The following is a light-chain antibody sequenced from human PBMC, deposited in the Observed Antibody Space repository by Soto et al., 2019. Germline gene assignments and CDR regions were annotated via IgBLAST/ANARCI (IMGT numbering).Light chain of an antibody. CDR3: CTYAGSYLWV. CDR1: ISDIGSYNY. J-gene: IGLJ3*02. CDR2: DVS. V-gene: IGLV2-11*01. Sequence: QSALTQPRSVSGSPGQSVTISCTGTISDIGSYNYVSWYQQHPGKAPKLMIYDVSKRPSGVPDRFSGSKSGNTASLTISGLQTEDEADYYCCTYAGSYLWVFGGGTTLTVL.